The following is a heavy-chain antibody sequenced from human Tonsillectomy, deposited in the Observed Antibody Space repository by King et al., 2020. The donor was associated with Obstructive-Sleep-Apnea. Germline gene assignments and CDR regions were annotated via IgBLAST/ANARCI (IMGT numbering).Heavy chain of an antibody. CDR1: GFTFDDYA. Sequence: VQLVESGGVVVQPGGSLRLSCAASGFTFDDYAMHWVRQAPGKGLEWVSLISWDGGSTYYADSVKGRFTISRDNSKNSLYLQMNSLRAEDTALYYCAKEISSRYYDFWSGYPYYYYYGMDVWGQGTTVTVSS. CDR3: AKEISSRYYDFWSGYPYYYYYGMDV. D-gene: IGHD3-3*01. CDR2: ISWDGGST. V-gene: IGHV3-43D*03. J-gene: IGHJ6*02.